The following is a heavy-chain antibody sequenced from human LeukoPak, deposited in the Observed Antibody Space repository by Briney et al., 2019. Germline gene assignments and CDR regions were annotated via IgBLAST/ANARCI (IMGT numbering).Heavy chain of an antibody. D-gene: IGHD3-22*01. CDR3: ARGSQYYYDSSSYLDY. J-gene: IGHJ4*02. Sequence: SETLSLTCTVSGGSISSYYWSWIRQPPGKGLEWIGYIYYSGSTNYNPSLKSRVTISVDTSKNQFSLKLSSVTAADTAVYYCARGSQYYYDSSSYLDYWGQGTLVTVSS. CDR1: GGSISSYY. CDR2: IYYSGST. V-gene: IGHV4-59*01.